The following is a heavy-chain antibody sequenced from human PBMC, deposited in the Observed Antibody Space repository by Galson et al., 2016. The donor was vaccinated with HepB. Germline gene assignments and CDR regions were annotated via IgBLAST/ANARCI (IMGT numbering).Heavy chain of an antibody. Sequence: SVKVSCKASGGTFSSYPITWVRQAPGQGPEWMGGIIPIFGTANYAQKFQDRVTITAGKYTSTAYMELRSLRSEDTAFYYCASGHPSLPTDAFDIWGQGTLVTVSS. CDR1: GGTFSSYP. CDR2: IIPIFGTA. V-gene: IGHV1-69*06. CDR3: ASGHPSLPTDAFDI. D-gene: IGHD1-1*01. J-gene: IGHJ3*02.